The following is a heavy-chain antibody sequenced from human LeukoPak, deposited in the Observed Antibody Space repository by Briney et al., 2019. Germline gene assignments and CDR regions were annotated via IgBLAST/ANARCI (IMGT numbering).Heavy chain of an antibody. CDR1: GFTFSSYA. V-gene: IGHV3-23*01. Sequence: SGGSLRLSCAASGFTFSSYAMSWVRQAPGKGLEWVSAISGSGGSTYYADSVKGRFTISRDNSKNTLYLQMNSLRAEDTAVYYCAKAAVSITMVRGVIITRNYFDYWGQGTLVTVSS. J-gene: IGHJ4*02. D-gene: IGHD3-10*01. CDR3: AKAAVSITMVRGVIITRNYFDY. CDR2: ISGSGGST.